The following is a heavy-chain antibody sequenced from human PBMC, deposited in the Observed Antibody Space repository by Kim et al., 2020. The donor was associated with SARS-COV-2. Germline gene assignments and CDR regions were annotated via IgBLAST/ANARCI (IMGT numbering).Heavy chain of an antibody. D-gene: IGHD3-9*01. CDR3: TTGPPYYYDILTGYYTIRHRETPTLGY. J-gene: IGHJ4*02. CDR2: IKSKTDGGTT. CDR1: GFTFSNAW. V-gene: IGHV3-15*01. Sequence: GGSLRLSCAASGFTFSNAWMSWVRQAPGKGLEWVGRIKSKTDGGTTDYAAPVKGRFTISRDDSKNKLYLQMNSLKTEDTAVYYCTTGPPYYYDILTGYYTIRHRETPTLGYWGQGILVTVSS.